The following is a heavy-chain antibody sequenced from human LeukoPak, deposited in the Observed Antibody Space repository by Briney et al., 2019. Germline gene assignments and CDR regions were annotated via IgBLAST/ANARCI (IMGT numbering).Heavy chain of an antibody. V-gene: IGHV4-59*01. CDR3: ARDLSHYYDSRHGFDL. J-gene: IGHJ2*01. D-gene: IGHD3-22*01. Sequence: PSETLSRTCTVSGGSISSYYWSWIRQPPGKGLEWIGYIYYSGSANYNPSLKSRVTISVDTSKNQFSLKLSSVTAADTAVYYCARDLSHYYDSRHGFDLWGRGTLVTVSS. CDR2: IYYSGSA. CDR1: GGSISSYY.